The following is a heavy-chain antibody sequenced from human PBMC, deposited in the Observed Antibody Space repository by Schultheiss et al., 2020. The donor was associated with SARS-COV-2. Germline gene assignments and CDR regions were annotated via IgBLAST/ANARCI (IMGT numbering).Heavy chain of an antibody. J-gene: IGHJ4*02. Sequence: GESLKISCAASGFTFDDYTMHWVRQAPGKSLEWVSLISWDGGGTHYVDSVKGRFTISRDNTKNSLYLQMNSLRTEDTALYYCAKGRDSGYDGALDYWGQGALGTGSS. D-gene: IGHD5-12*01. CDR3: AKGRDSGYDGALDY. CDR2: ISWDGGGT. CDR1: GFTFDDYT. V-gene: IGHV3-43*01.